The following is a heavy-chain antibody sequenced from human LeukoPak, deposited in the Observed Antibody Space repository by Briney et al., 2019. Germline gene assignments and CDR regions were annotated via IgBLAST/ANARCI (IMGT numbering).Heavy chain of an antibody. CDR3: ARKTPNYDSSGYYYYFDY. J-gene: IGHJ4*02. V-gene: IGHV4-59*12. Sequence: PSETLSLTCTVSGGSISSYYWSWIRQPPGKGLEWIGYIYYSGSTNYNPSLKSRVTISVDTPKNQFSLKLSSVTAADTAVYYCARKTPNYDSSGYYYYFDYWGQGTLVTVSS. CDR2: IYYSGST. D-gene: IGHD3-22*01. CDR1: GGSISSYY.